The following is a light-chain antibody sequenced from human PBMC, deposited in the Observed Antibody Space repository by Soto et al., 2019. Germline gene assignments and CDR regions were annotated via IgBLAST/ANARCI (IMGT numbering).Light chain of an antibody. CDR1: SSNIGSNP. CDR2: SNN. V-gene: IGLV1-44*01. CDR3: ATWGDSLNGRGI. Sequence: QAVVTQPPSASGTPGQRVTISCSGSSSNIGSNPVNWYQQPPGSAPRLLIYSNNQRPTGVSDRFSGSKSGTSASLAIRGLQSEDEADYYCATWGDSLNGRGIFGGGTKLTVL. J-gene: IGLJ2*01.